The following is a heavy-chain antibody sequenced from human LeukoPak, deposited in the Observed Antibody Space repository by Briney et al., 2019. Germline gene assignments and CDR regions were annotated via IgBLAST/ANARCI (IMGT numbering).Heavy chain of an antibody. D-gene: IGHD4-17*01. CDR1: GGSFSGYY. V-gene: IGHV4-34*01. CDR3: ARGGRDYGDYVDYYGMDV. CDR2: INHSGST. J-gene: IGHJ6*02. Sequence: SETLSLTCAVYGGSFSGYYWSWIRQPPGKGLEWIGEINHSGSTNYNPSLKSRVTISVDTSKNQFSLKLSSVTAADTAVYYCARGGRDYGDYVDYYGMDVWGQGTTVTVSS.